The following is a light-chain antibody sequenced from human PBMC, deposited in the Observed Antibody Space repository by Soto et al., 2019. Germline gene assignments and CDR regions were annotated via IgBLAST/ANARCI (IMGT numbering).Light chain of an antibody. J-gene: IGLJ1*01. CDR3: TSYTSSSTSYV. Sequence: QSVLTQPASVSGSPGQSITISCTGTSSDVGRYNYVSWYQQHPGKAPKLMIFDVTNRPSGISNRFSGSKSGNTASLIISGLQAEDEADYYCTSYTSSSTSYVFGTGTKVTVL. V-gene: IGLV2-14*03. CDR1: SSDVGRYNY. CDR2: DVT.